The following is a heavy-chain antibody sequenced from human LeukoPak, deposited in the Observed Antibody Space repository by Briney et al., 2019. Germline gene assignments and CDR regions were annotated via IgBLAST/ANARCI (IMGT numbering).Heavy chain of an antibody. D-gene: IGHD2-15*01. CDR1: GNTFIGYW. V-gene: IGHV1-46*01. J-gene: IGHJ4*02. CDR3: AATSMNHSAAPDY. Sequence: ASVKVSCKASGNTFIGYWIHWVRQAPGQGLEWMGAINPRGDATIGAQKFQGRVTTTRDTSTSTVYIELSSLRSEDTAVYYCAATSMNHSAAPDYWGQGTLVTVSS. CDR2: INPRGDAT.